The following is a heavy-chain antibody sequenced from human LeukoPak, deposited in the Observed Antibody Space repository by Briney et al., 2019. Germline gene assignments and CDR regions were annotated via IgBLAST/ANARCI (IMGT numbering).Heavy chain of an antibody. CDR3: ARDVSPSGYDYVWGSYRSSLDY. CDR2: IKQDGSEK. Sequence: GGSLRLSCAASGFTFSSYWTSWVRQAPGKGLEWVANIKQDGSEKYYVDSVKGRFTISRDNAKNSLYLQMNSLRAEDTAVYYCARDVSPSGYDYVWGSYRSSLDYWGQGTLVTVSS. D-gene: IGHD3-16*02. J-gene: IGHJ4*02. CDR1: GFTFSSYW. V-gene: IGHV3-7*01.